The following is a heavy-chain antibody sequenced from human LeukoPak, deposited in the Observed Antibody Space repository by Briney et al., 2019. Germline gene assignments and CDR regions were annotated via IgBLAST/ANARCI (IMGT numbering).Heavy chain of an antibody. D-gene: IGHD6-19*01. J-gene: IGHJ4*02. CDR2: IYYSGST. V-gene: IGHV4-59*08. CDR3: ARLYGSAWFGRYFDS. Sequence: SETLSLTCTVSGGSISSYYWSWIRQPPGKGLEWIGTIYYSGSTYYNPSLKSAVIISVDTSKNQFSLKLTSVTAADTAVYFCARLYGSAWFGRYFDSWGQGTLVTVSS. CDR1: GGSISSYY.